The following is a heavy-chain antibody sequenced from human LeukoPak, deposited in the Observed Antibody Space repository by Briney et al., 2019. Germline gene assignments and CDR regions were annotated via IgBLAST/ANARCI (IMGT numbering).Heavy chain of an antibody. CDR1: GGSISSSSYY. Sequence: SETLSLTCTVSGGSISSSSYYLGGIRLPPLKGLMGIGRIYYSGSTYYNPSLKSRVTISVDTSKNQFSLKLSSVTAADTAVYYCARRSGLIYGDWYYFDYWGQGTLVTVSS. J-gene: IGHJ4*02. D-gene: IGHD4-17*01. CDR2: IYYSGST. CDR3: ARRSGLIYGDWYYFDY. V-gene: IGHV4-39*01.